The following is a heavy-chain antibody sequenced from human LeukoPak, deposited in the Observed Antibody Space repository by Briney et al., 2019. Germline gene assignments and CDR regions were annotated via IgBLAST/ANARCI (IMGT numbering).Heavy chain of an antibody. CDR2: INHSGST. CDR3: ARDPGGWRYYFYMCG. D-gene: IGHD6-19*01. Sequence: SETLSLTCAVYGGSFLGYYWSWIHHPQGKGLEGIGEINHSGSTNYNPSVKSRVTISVGTTKNQFSLKLSSVTAADTAVYYCARDPGGWRYYFYMCGWGKGATVTV. J-gene: IGHJ6*03. V-gene: IGHV4-34*01. CDR1: GGSFLGYY.